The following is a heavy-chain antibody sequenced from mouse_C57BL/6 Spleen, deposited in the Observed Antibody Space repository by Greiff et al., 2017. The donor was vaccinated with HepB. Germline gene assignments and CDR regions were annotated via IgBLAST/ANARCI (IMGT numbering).Heavy chain of an antibody. CDR3: ARRYYYGSIPGAMDY. Sequence: VQLQQPGAELLKPGASVKMSCRVSGNTFTSYWLTWVRRRPGQGLEWIGDIYPGRGSTNYNEKFKGKATLTVDTAASTAYMQLSSLTSEDSAVYYCARRYYYGSIPGAMDYWGQGTSVTVSS. CDR2: IYPGRGST. D-gene: IGHD1-1*01. CDR1: GNTFTSYW. V-gene: IGHV1-55*01. J-gene: IGHJ4*01.